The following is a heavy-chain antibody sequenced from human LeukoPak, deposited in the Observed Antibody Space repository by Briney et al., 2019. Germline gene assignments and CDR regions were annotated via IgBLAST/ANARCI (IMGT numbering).Heavy chain of an antibody. Sequence: GASVKVSCKASGGTFSSYAISWVRQAPGQGLGWMGGIIPIFGTANYAQKFQGRVTIIADESTSTAYMELSSLRSEDTAVYYCARGVVGATTGAYSFDYWGRGTLVTVSS. CDR3: ARGVVGATTGAYSFDY. D-gene: IGHD1-26*01. J-gene: IGHJ4*02. CDR2: IIPIFGTA. CDR1: GGTFSSYA. V-gene: IGHV1-69*13.